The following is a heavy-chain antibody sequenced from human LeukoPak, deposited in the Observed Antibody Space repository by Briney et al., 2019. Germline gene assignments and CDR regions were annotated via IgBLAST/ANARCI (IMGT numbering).Heavy chain of an antibody. Sequence: GASVKVSCKASGYTFTGYYMHWVRQAPGQGLEWMGWIDPKSGGTNYAQKFQGRVTMTRDTSISIAYMELSRLRSDDTALYYCARDKEHYDRSGLLYMDVWGKGTTVTISS. CDR1: GYTFTGYY. V-gene: IGHV1-2*02. D-gene: IGHD3-22*01. J-gene: IGHJ6*03. CDR3: ARDKEHYDRSGLLYMDV. CDR2: IDPKSGGT.